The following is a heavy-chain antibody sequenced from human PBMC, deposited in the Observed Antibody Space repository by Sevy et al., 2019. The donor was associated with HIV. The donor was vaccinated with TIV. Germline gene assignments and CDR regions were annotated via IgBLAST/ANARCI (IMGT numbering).Heavy chain of an antibody. D-gene: IGHD6-13*01. CDR3: ARRSSSWGGGVDY. J-gene: IGHJ4*02. CDR2: INHSGST. V-gene: IGHV4-34*01. Sequence: SETLSLTCAVYGGSFSGYYWSWIRQPPGKGLEWIGEINHSGSTNYNPSLKSRVTISVDTSKNQFSLKLSSVTAADTAVYYYARRSSSWGGGVDYWGQGTLVTVSS. CDR1: GGSFSGYY.